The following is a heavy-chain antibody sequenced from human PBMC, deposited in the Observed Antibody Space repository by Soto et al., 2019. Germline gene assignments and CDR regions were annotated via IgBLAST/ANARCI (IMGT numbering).Heavy chain of an antibody. J-gene: IGHJ5*02. CDR1: GVTVSSNY. CDR3: ARDPSRSSSLGWFDP. V-gene: IGHV3-53*01. Sequence: GGSLRFSCAASGVTVSSNYMSWVRQAPGKGLEWVSVIYSGESKLYADSVTGRFTISRDNFKNTLYLQMNSLRAEDTAVYYCARDPSRSSSLGWFDPWGKGALVTFGS. CDR2: IYSGESK. D-gene: IGHD6-6*01.